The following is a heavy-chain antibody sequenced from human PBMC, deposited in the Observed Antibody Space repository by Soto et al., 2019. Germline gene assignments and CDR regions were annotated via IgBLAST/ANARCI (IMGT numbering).Heavy chain of an antibody. CDR1: GGSISPFY. CDR2: LYYSGNT. V-gene: IGHV4-59*01. Sequence: SETLSLTCTVSGGSISPFYWSWVRQPPGKGLEWIGYLYYSGNTNYNPSLKSRVTISVDASKNQVSLRLTSVTAADAAVYYCARVGGVAARTFDYWGQGTVVTVSS. J-gene: IGHJ4*02. CDR3: ARVGGVAARTFDY. D-gene: IGHD2-15*01.